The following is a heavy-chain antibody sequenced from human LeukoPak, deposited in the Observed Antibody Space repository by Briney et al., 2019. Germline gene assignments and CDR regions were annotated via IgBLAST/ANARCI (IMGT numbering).Heavy chain of an antibody. CDR2: IIPILGIA. Sequence: SVKVSCKASGGTFISYAISWVRQAPGQGLEWRGRIIPILGIANYAQKFQGRVTITADKSTSPAYMELSSLRSEDTAVYYCARAYYDYVWGSYRYKYFQHWGQGTLVTVSS. J-gene: IGHJ1*01. V-gene: IGHV1-69*04. CDR3: ARAYYDYVWGSYRYKYFQH. CDR1: GGTFISYA. D-gene: IGHD3-16*02.